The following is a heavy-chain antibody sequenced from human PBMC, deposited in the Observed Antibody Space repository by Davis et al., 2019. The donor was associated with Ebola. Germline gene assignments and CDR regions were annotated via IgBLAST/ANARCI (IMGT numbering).Heavy chain of an antibody. J-gene: IGHJ4*02. Sequence: PGGSLRLSCAASGFTFSTYWMSWVRQAPGKGPEWVANIKEDGSEKYYVDSVKGRFTISRDNAKNSLYLQMNSLRAEDTAVYYCARERWLRGYYFDYWGQGTLVTVSS. CDR3: ARERWLRGYYFDY. CDR2: IKEDGSEK. D-gene: IGHD5-12*01. V-gene: IGHV3-7*01. CDR1: GFTFSTYW.